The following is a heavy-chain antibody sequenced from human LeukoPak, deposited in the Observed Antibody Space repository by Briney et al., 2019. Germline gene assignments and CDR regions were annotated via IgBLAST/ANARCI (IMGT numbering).Heavy chain of an antibody. Sequence: ASVKVSCKASGYTFTAFYMHWIRQATGQGLEWMGWINPNTGDTNYPQRFQGRVTMTRDTSISTAYMELSRLRSDDTAVYYCARDRPVDYWGQGTLVSVSS. J-gene: IGHJ4*02. CDR1: GYTFTAFY. CDR2: INPNTGDT. V-gene: IGHV1-2*02. CDR3: ARDRPVDY.